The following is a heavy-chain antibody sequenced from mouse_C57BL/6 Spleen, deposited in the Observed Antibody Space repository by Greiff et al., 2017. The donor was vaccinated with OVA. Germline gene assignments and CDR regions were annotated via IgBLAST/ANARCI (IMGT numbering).Heavy chain of an antibody. CDR2: ISSGSSTI. CDR3: ARGSYDYDPYYFDY. D-gene: IGHD2-4*01. Sequence: EVNLVESGGGLVKPGGSLKLSCAASGFTFSDYGMHWVRQAPEKGLEWVAYISSGSSTIYYADTVKGRFTISRDNAKNTLFLQMTSLRSEDTAMYYCARGSYDYDPYYFDYWGQGTTLTVSS. J-gene: IGHJ2*01. CDR1: GFTFSDYG. V-gene: IGHV5-17*01.